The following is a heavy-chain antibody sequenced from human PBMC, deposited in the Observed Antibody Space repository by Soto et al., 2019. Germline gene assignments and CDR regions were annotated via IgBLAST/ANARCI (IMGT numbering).Heavy chain of an antibody. CDR3: ARARDVYNLGSYYFDY. J-gene: IGHJ4*02. CDR2: IYSSGST. CDR1: GGSISSYY. D-gene: IGHD3-16*01. Sequence: SETLSLTCTVSGGSISSYYWSWIRQPPGKGLEWIGYIYSSGSTNYNPSLKSRVTISVDTSKNQFSLKLSSVTAADTAVYYCARARDVYNLGSYYFDYWGQGTMVTVSS. V-gene: IGHV4-59*01.